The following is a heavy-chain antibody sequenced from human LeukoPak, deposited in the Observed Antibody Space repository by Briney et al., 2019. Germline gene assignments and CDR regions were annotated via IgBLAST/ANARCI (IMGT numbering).Heavy chain of an antibody. CDR1: GYTFTSYG. V-gene: IGHV1-18*01. D-gene: IGHD6-13*01. Sequence: ASVKVSCKASGYTFTSYGISWVRQAPGQGLEWMGWISAYNGNTNYAQKLQGRVTMTTDTSTSTAYMELRSLRSDDTAVYYCARDLRPGIAAAGTGTGDYWGQGTLVTVSS. J-gene: IGHJ4*02. CDR2: ISAYNGNT. CDR3: ARDLRPGIAAAGTGTGDY.